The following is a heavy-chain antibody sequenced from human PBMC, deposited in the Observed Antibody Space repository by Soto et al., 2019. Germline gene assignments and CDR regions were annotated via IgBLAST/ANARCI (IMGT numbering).Heavy chain of an antibody. Sequence: QVQLVESGGGVVQPGTSLRLSCAASGFTFSSCAMHWVRQAPGKGLEWVAIISYDGSDKYYADSVKGRFTISRDNSKNTLYLQMNSLRGEDTAVYYCAKVNSWGTGWSTVDFWGQGTLVTVSS. V-gene: IGHV3-30-3*01. D-gene: IGHD6-19*01. CDR1: GFTFSSCA. CDR2: ISYDGSDK. J-gene: IGHJ4*02. CDR3: AKVNSWGTGWSTVDF.